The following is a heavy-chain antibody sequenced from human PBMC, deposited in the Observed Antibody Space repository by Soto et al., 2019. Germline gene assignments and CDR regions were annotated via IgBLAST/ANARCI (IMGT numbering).Heavy chain of an antibody. CDR2: INAGNGNT. V-gene: IGHV1-3*01. CDR1: GYTFTSYA. J-gene: IGHJ5*02. CDR3: ARDRVVVPAAMFSGWFAP. Sequence: ASVKVSCKASGYTFTSYAMHWVRQAPGQRLEWMGWINAGNGNTKYSQKFQGRVTITRDTSASTAYMELSSLRSEDTAVYYCARDRVVVPAAMFSGWFAPWGQGTLVTVSS. D-gene: IGHD2-2*01.